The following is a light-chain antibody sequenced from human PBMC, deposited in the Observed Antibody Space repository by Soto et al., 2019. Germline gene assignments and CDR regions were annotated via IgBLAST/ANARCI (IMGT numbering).Light chain of an antibody. Sequence: QSALTQPRSVSGSPGQSVTISCTGTSRDVGAYNYVSWYQQHPGKAPKLIIYDVSKWPSGVPDRFSGSKSGNTASLTISGLQAEDEADYYCCSSAASSTVIFGGGTKLTVL. J-gene: IGLJ2*01. CDR2: DVS. CDR1: SRDVGAYNY. V-gene: IGLV2-11*01. CDR3: CSSAASSTVI.